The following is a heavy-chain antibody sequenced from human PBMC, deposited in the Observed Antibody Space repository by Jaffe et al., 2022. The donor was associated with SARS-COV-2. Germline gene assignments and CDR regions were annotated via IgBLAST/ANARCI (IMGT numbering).Heavy chain of an antibody. CDR1: GGSISSGSYY. CDR3: ARDGGLNSGSYFGGYYYYGMDV. J-gene: IGHJ6*02. CDR2: IYTSGST. V-gene: IGHV4-61*02. D-gene: IGHD1-26*01. Sequence: QVQLQESGPGLVKPSQTLSLTCTVSGGSISSGSYYWSWIRQPAGKGLEWIGRIYTSGSTNYNPSLKSRVTISVDTSKNQFSLKLSSVTAADTAVYYCARDGGLNSGSYFGGYYYYGMDVWGQGTTVTVSS.